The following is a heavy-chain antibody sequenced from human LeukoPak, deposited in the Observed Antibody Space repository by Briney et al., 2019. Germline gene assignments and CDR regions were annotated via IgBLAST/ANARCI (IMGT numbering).Heavy chain of an antibody. CDR3: AKCLDYYGSGSFDY. CDR1: GFTFSSYA. V-gene: IGHV3-23*01. D-gene: IGHD3-10*01. Sequence: GGSLRLSCAASGFTFSSYAMSWVRQAPGKGLEWVSAISGSGGSTYYADSVKGRFTISRDNSKNTLYLQMNSLRAEGTAVYYCAKCLDYYGSGSFDYWGQGTLVTVSS. J-gene: IGHJ4*02. CDR2: ISGSGGST.